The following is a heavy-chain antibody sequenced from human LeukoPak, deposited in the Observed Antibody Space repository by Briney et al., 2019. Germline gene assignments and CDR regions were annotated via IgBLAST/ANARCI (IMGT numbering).Heavy chain of an antibody. CDR2: ISWNSGSI. CDR1: GFTFYDYA. CDR3: AKANNYYDSSGYYHDAFDI. D-gene: IGHD3-22*01. J-gene: IGHJ3*02. Sequence: GGSLRLSCAASGFTFYDYAMHWVRQAPGKGLEWVSGISWNSGSIGYADSVKGRFTISRDNAKNSLYLQMNSLRAEDTALYYCAKANNYYDSSGYYHDAFDIWGQGTMVTVSS. V-gene: IGHV3-9*01.